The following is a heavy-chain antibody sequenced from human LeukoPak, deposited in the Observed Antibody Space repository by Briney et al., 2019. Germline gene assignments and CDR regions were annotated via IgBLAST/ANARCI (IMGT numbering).Heavy chain of an antibody. Sequence: SGGSLILSCSASGFTFSGYAMHWVRQAPGKGLEYVSAISSNGGSTYYADSLKGRFTISRSNSKNTLYLQMSSLRAEDTAVYYCVKDTGTGYRYGEFDYWGQGTLVTVSS. CDR3: VKDTGTGYRYGEFDY. CDR1: GFTFSGYA. J-gene: IGHJ4*02. D-gene: IGHD5-18*01. V-gene: IGHV3-64D*09. CDR2: ISSNGGST.